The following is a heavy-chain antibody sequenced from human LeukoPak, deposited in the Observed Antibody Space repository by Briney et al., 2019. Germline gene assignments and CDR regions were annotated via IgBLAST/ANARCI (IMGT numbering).Heavy chain of an antibody. CDR3: ARDSKVLFGGEVGFDY. D-gene: IGHD3-16*01. Sequence: PGGSLRLSCAASGFTFSSYAMSWVRQAPGKGLEWVSAISGSGGSTYYADSVKGRFTISRDNSKNTLYLQMNSLRAEDTAVYYCARDSKVLFGGEVGFDYWGQGTLVTVSS. CDR1: GFTFSSYA. V-gene: IGHV3-23*01. J-gene: IGHJ4*02. CDR2: ISGSGGST.